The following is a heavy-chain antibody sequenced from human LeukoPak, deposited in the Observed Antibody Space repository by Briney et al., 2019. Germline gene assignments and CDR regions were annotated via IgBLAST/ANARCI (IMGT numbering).Heavy chain of an antibody. V-gene: IGHV4-39*01. Sequence: PSETLSLTCTVSGGSISSSSYYWGWIRQPPGKGLEWIGSIYYSGSTYYNPSLKSRVTISVDTSKNQFSLKLSSVTAADTAVYCCARHDYYYGSGSNTGFDYWGQGTLVTVSS. CDR3: ARHDYYYGSGSNTGFDY. CDR2: IYYSGST. CDR1: GGSISSSSYY. J-gene: IGHJ4*02. D-gene: IGHD3-10*01.